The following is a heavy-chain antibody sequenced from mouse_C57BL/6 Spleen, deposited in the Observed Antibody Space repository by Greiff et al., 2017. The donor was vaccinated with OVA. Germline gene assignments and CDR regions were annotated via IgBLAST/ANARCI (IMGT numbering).Heavy chain of an antibody. CDR3: ARRGYYGSSPYWYFDV. Sequence: VQLQQSGPELVKPGASVKLSCKASGYTFTSYDINWVKQRPGQGLEWIGWIYPRDGSTKYNEKFKGKATLTVDTSSSPASMELHSLTSEDAAVYFCARRGYYGSSPYWYFDVWGTGTTVTVSS. CDR1: GYTFTSYD. D-gene: IGHD1-1*01. J-gene: IGHJ1*03. CDR2: IYPRDGST. V-gene: IGHV1-85*01.